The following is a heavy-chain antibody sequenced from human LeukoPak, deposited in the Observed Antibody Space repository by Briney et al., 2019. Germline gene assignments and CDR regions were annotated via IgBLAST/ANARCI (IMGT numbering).Heavy chain of an antibody. CDR1: GGSFSGYY. V-gene: IGHV4-34*01. D-gene: IGHD2-2*01. J-gene: IGHJ4*02. CDR3: ARGCSSTSCLVY. Sequence: SETLSLTCAVYGGSFSGYYWSWIRQPPGKGLEWIGEINHSGSTNYNPSLKSRVTISVDTSKNQFSLKLSSVTAADTAVYYCARGCSSTSCLVYWGQGTLVTVSS. CDR2: INHSGST.